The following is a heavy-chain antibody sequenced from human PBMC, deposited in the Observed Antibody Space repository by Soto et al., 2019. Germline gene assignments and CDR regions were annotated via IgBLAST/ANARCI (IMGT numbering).Heavy chain of an antibody. J-gene: IGHJ3*02. CDR1: GFTFSSYA. CDR2: FSASDGGT. D-gene: IGHD6-13*01. Sequence: GGSLRLSCAASGFTFSSYALSWVRQAPGKGLEWVSGFSASDGGTQYADSVKGRFTISRDNSKNTLFLEMNSLTAEDTAVYYCAKSRVAAAGTGAFDIWGQGTMVTVSS. V-gene: IGHV3-23*01. CDR3: AKSRVAAAGTGAFDI.